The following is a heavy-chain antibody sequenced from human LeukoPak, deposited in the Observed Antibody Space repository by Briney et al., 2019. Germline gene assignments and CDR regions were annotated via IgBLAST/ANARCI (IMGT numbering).Heavy chain of an antibody. Sequence: PGGSLRLSCVASGFIVNDHAMHWVRQTPGKGLEWVAGVFWNGVDKGYADSVKGRFTIFRDNAKNSMYLQMNSLRIEDTALYYCSKDTSAGGLDVWGPGTPVTVSS. V-gene: IGHV3-9*01. CDR2: VFWNGVDK. J-gene: IGHJ6*02. CDR3: SKDTSAGGLDV. CDR1: GFIVNDHA.